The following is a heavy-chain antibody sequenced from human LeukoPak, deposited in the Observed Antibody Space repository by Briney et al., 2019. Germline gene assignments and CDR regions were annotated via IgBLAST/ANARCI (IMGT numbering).Heavy chain of an antibody. CDR1: GFTFSNYW. D-gene: IGHD3-10*01. CDR2: INRDGSTT. J-gene: IGHJ4*02. V-gene: IGHV3-74*01. CDR3: ARDRKSGESSEIDF. Sequence: GGSLRLSCAASGFTFSNYWVPWVRQAPGKGLVWASRINRDGSTTNYADSVKGRFTVSRDNAKNTLNLQMNSLRAEDTAVYYCARDRKSGESSEIDFWGQGTLVTVSS.